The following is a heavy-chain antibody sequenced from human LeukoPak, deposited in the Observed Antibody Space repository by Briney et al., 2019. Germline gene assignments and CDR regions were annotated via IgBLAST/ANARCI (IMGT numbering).Heavy chain of an antibody. CDR1: GCTFSSYV. CDR3: ATASGSYYTAPFDY. D-gene: IGHD3-10*01. CDR2: ISHDGSNK. V-gene: IGHV3-30-3*02. J-gene: IGHJ4*02. Sequence: GRSLRLSCAASGCTFSSYVMLWVRQAPGRGLEWVAVISHDGSNKFYADSLKGRFTISRDHSKNTLYLQMNSLSAADTAVYYCATASGSYYTAPFDYWGQGTLVTVSS.